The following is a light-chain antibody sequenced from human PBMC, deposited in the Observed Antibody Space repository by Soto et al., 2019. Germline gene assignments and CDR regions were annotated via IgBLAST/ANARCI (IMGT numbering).Light chain of an antibody. V-gene: IGLV2-8*01. CDR2: EVS. CDR1: SSDVGAYNY. CDR3: SSYAGSNNYVA. J-gene: IGLJ2*01. Sequence: QSALTQPPSASGSPGQSVTISCTGTSSDVGAYNYVSWYQQHPGKAPKLIIYEVSKQPSGVPDRFSGSKSGNTASLSVSGLQTEDEADYYCSSYAGSNNYVAFGGGTKLTVL.